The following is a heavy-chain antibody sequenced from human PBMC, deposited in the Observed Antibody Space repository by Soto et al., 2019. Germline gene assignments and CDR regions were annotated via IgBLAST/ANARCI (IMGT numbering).Heavy chain of an antibody. Sequence: QVQLQESGPGLVKPSQTLSLTCTVSGGSISSGGYYWSWLRQHPGKGLVCLGYIYYSGSTYYNPSLMGRGTISVDTSKNQFSLKLSSVTAADTAVYYCARFSWRVVTAIDYWYFDLWGRGTLVTVSS. D-gene: IGHD2-21*02. V-gene: IGHV4-31*03. CDR3: ARFSWRVVTAIDYWYFDL. CDR1: GGSISSGGYY. CDR2: IYYSGST. J-gene: IGHJ2*01.